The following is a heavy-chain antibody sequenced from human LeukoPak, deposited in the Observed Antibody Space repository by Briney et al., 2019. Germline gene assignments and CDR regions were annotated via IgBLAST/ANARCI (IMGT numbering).Heavy chain of an antibody. V-gene: IGHV4-61*02. CDR1: GGSITSGRYY. CDR2: LYTNDNT. Sequence: SQTLSLTRTVSGGSITSGRYYWTWIRQPPGKGLEWIGRLYTNDNTNYDPSLESRVSISVDTSKSQFYLQLTSVTAADTAVYFCARGVVTDDYYMDVWGKGITVIVSS. D-gene: IGHD2-21*02. CDR3: ARGVVTDDYYMDV. J-gene: IGHJ6*03.